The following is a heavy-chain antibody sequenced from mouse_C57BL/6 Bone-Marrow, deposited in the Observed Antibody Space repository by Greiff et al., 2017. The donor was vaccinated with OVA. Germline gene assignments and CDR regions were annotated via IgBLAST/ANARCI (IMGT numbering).Heavy chain of an antibody. Sequence: EVQGVESGEGLVKPGGSLKLSCAASGFTFSSYAMSWVRQTPEKRLEWVAYISSGGDYIYYADTVKGRFTISIDNARSTLYLQMSRLKSEDTAMYYCTRERDYGSPHWYFDVWGTGTTVTVSS. CDR1: GFTFSSYA. CDR3: TRERDYGSPHWYFDV. V-gene: IGHV5-9-1*02. CDR2: ISSGGDYI. J-gene: IGHJ1*03. D-gene: IGHD1-1*01.